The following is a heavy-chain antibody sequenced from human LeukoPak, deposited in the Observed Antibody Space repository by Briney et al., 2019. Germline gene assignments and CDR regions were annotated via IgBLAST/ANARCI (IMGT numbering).Heavy chain of an antibody. CDR1: GFTFGDYA. V-gene: IGHV3-49*04. Sequence: GGSLRLSCTASGFTFGDYAMSWVRQAPGKGLEWVGFIRGKPYGGTTEYAASVKGTFTISRDDSKSIAYLQMNSLKTEDTALYYCARISAGSSLDDWGQGTLVTVSS. J-gene: IGHJ4*02. CDR2: IRGKPYGGTT. CDR3: ARISAGSSLDD. D-gene: IGHD6-6*01.